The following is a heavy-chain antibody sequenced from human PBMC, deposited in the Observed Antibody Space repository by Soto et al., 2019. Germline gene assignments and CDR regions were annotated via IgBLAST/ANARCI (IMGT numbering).Heavy chain of an antibody. V-gene: IGHV3-15*01. J-gene: IGHJ4*02. Sequence: GGSLRLSCAASGFTFSNAWMSWVRQAPGKGLEWVGRIKSKTDGGTTDYAAPVKGRFTISRDDSKNTLYLQMNSLKTEDTAVYYCATDSSAPLSIAAADYYFDYWGQGTLVTVSS. CDR1: GFTFSNAW. CDR3: ATDSSAPLSIAAADYYFDY. D-gene: IGHD6-13*01. CDR2: IKSKTDGGTT.